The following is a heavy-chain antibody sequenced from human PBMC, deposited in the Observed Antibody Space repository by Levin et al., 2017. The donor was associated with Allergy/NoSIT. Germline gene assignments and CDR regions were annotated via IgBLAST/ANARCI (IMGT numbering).Heavy chain of an antibody. CDR2: INSDGSST. Sequence: GGSLRLSCAASGFTFSSYWMHWVRQAPGKGLVWVSRINSDGSSTSYADSVKGRFTISRDNAKNTLYLQMNSLRAEDTAVYYCARSWGRSGSYEFYFDDWGQGTLVTVSS. CDR1: GFTFSSYW. CDR3: ARSWGRSGSYEFYFDD. J-gene: IGHJ4*02. V-gene: IGHV3-74*01. D-gene: IGHD1-26*01.